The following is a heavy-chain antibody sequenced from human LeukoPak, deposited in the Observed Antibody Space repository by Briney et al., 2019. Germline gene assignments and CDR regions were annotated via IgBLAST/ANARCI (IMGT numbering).Heavy chain of an antibody. CDR1: GGTFSSYA. CDR3: AKGSSPLGHFDY. J-gene: IGHJ4*02. CDR2: IIPIFGTA. Sequence: GASVKVSCKASGGTFSSYAISWVRQAPGQGLEWMGGIIPIFGTANYAQKFQGRVTITADESTSTAYMELSSLRSEDTAVYYCAKGSSPLGHFDYWGQGTLVTVSS. V-gene: IGHV1-69*13. D-gene: IGHD6-13*01.